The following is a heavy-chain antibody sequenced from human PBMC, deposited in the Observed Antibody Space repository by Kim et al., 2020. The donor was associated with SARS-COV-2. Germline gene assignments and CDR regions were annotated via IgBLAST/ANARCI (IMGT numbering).Heavy chain of an antibody. D-gene: IGHD3-3*01. Sequence: VKGRFTISSDNAQNTLNLQMNSRRAEDTAVYYCAKDGRITIFGVGRNWFDPWGQGTLVTVSS. CDR3: AKDGRITIFGVGRNWFDP. J-gene: IGHJ5*02. V-gene: IGHV3-23*01.